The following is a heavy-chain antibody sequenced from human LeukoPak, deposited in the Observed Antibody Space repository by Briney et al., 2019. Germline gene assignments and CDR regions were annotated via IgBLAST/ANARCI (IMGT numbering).Heavy chain of an antibody. Sequence: GGSLRLSCAASGFTFSSYGMHWVRQAPGMGLEWVAVIWYDGSNKYYADSVKGRFTISRDNSKNTLYLQMNSLRAEDTAVYYCARDIADRIFDYWGQGTLVTVSS. J-gene: IGHJ4*02. CDR2: IWYDGSNK. CDR1: GFTFSSYG. D-gene: IGHD1-14*01. CDR3: ARDIADRIFDY. V-gene: IGHV3-33*01.